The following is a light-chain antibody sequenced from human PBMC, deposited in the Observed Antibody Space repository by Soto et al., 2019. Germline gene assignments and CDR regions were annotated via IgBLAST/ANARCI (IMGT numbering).Light chain of an antibody. CDR2: DAY. Sequence: EIVLAQSPGTLSLSPGERATLSCRASQSFRGLLAWYQQKPGQAPRLLIYDAYNRATGIPPRFSGSGSGTDFTLTISRLEPEDFAVYYCQEYDNSLWTFGQGTKVDIK. CDR3: QEYDNSLWT. CDR1: QSFRGL. J-gene: IGKJ1*01. V-gene: IGKV3-20*01.